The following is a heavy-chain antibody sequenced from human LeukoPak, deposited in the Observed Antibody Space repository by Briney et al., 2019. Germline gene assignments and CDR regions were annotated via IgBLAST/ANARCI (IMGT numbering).Heavy chain of an antibody. CDR2: IYYSGST. J-gene: IGHJ6*03. Sequence: SETLSLTCTVSGGSISSHYWSWLRQPPGKGLEWIGYIYYSGSTNYNPSLKSRVTISVDTSKNQFSLKLSSVTAADTAVYYCARTTSILHYYYYYMDVWGKGTTVTVSS. CDR3: ARTTSILHYYYYYMDV. V-gene: IGHV4-59*11. CDR1: GGSISSHY. D-gene: IGHD6-6*01.